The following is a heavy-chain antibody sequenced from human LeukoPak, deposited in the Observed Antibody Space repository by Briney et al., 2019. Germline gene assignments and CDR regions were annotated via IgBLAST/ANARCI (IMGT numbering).Heavy chain of an antibody. V-gene: IGHV4-59*01. Sequence: SETLSLTCTVSGGSISSYYWSWIRQPPGKGLEWIGYIYYSGSTNYNPSLKSRVTISVDTSKNQFSLKLSSVTAADTAVYYSARVDAWFGELFSWYFDLWGRGTLVTVSS. CDR3: ARVDAWFGELFSWYFDL. CDR1: GGSISSYY. CDR2: IYYSGST. D-gene: IGHD3-10*01. J-gene: IGHJ2*01.